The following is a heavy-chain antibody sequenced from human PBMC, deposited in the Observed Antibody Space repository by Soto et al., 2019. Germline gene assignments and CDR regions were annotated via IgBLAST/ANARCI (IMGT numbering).Heavy chain of an antibody. CDR2: INDSGTT. V-gene: IGHV4-34*01. CDR1: GGSLTGYY. J-gene: IGHJ4*02. Sequence: SETLSISCEFSGGSLTGYYWIWDRQTPGKGLEWIGEINDSGTTYYNPSFKSRLTISINTAKRQISLRLTSVTAADTGVYYCQGGDFWGQGTRVTVSS. D-gene: IGHD3-16*01. CDR3: QGGDF.